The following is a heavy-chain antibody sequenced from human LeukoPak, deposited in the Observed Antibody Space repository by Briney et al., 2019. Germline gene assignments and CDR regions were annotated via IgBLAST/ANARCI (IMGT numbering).Heavy chain of an antibody. J-gene: IGHJ5*02. CDR3: AKYGSSLFNWFDP. CDR1: GFTFSRYA. Sequence: GGSLRLSCETSGFTFSRYAMTWVRQAPGKGLEWVSTIGGLGESTNYGDSVKGRFTISRDISKNTLYLQMNSLRAGDTAVYYCAKYGSSLFNWFDPWGQGTLVTVSS. CDR2: IGGLGEST. D-gene: IGHD1-26*01. V-gene: IGHV3-23*01.